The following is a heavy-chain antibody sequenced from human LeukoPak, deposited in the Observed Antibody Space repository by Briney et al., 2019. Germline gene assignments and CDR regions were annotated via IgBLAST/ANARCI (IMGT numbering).Heavy chain of an antibody. CDR3: ARHRYSGNYRWFDP. CDR1: GGSISSSIYY. J-gene: IGHJ5*02. CDR2: IYYSGGTSGSS. V-gene: IGHV4-39*01. Sequence: SEALSLTCTVSGGSISSSIYYWGWIRQPPGRGLEWIGSIYYSGGTSGSSYYKPSLKSRVTISGDTSKNQFSLKLNSVTAADTAVYYCARHRYSGNYRWFDPWGQGTLVTVSS. D-gene: IGHD1-26*01.